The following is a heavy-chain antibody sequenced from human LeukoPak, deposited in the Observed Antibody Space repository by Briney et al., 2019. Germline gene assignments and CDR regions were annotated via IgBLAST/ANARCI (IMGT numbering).Heavy chain of an antibody. Sequence: GGSLRLSCAASGFSFGSYAMGWTRQAPGQGLEWVSAISGSGSHANYAESVKGRFTISRDNSKNTLYLQMNSLRAEDTAVYYCARDKNWGYDSSGYYVYWGQGTLVTVSS. J-gene: IGHJ4*02. V-gene: IGHV3-23*01. CDR2: ISGSGSHA. D-gene: IGHD3-22*01. CDR1: GFSFGSYA. CDR3: ARDKNWGYDSSGYYVY.